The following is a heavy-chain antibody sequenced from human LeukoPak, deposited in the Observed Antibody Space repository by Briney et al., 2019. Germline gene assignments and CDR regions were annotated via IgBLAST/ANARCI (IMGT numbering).Heavy chain of an antibody. CDR3: ARGRGYSYGFYFDY. J-gene: IGHJ4*02. V-gene: IGHV4-59*01. CDR2: IYYSGST. CDR1: GGXISSYY. D-gene: IGHD5-18*01. Sequence: SETLSLTCTVSGGXISSYYCSWIRQPPGKGLEWIGYIYYSGSTNYNPSLKSRVTISVDTSKNQFSLKLSSVTAADTAVHYCARGRGYSYGFYFDYWGQGTLVTVSS.